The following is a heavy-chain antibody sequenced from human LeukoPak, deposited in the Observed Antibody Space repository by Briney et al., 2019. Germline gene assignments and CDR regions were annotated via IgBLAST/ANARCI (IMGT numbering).Heavy chain of an antibody. V-gene: IGHV3-7*01. D-gene: IGHD6-13*01. CDR3: ARDFRWQQLDHFDY. CDR2: IKQDGSEK. Sequence: PGGSLRLSCAASGFTFSSYWMSWVRQAPGKGLEWVANIKQDGSEKYYVDSVKGRFTISRDNAKNSLYLQMNSLRAEDTAVYYCARDFRWQQLDHFDYWGQGTLVTVSS. CDR1: GFTFSSYW. J-gene: IGHJ4*02.